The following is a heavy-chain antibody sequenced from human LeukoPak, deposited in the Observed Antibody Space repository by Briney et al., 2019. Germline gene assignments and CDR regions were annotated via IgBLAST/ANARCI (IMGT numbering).Heavy chain of an antibody. CDR2: IYTSGST. CDR3: ARVRLYGSGSQFDP. J-gene: IGHJ5*02. D-gene: IGHD3-10*01. Sequence: TLSLTCTVSGGSISSSSYYWSWIRQPAGQGLEWIGRIYTSGSTNYNPSLKSRVTMSVDTSKNQFSLKLSSVTAADTAVYYCARVRLYGSGSQFDPWGQGTLVTVSS. CDR1: GGSISSSSYY. V-gene: IGHV4-61*02.